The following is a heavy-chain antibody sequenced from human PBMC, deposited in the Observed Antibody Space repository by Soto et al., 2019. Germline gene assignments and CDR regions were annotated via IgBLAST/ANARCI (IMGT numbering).Heavy chain of an antibody. CDR3: ARAAVTHERYHYGMDV. V-gene: IGHV4-4*02. J-gene: IGHJ6*02. D-gene: IGHD4-17*01. Sequence: SETLSLTCAVSGDSIGSRNWWSWIRQTPERGLEWIGEIYHSGNTNYNPSLKSRVTISINTSKNQFSLRLTSVTAADTAVYYCARAAVTHERYHYGMDVWGQGTTVTVSS. CDR2: IYHSGNT. CDR1: GDSIGSRNW.